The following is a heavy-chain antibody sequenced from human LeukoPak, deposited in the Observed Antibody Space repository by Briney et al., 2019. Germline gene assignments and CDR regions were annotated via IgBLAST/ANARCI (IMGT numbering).Heavy chain of an antibody. V-gene: IGHV3-23*01. CDR2: ISGSGGST. J-gene: IGHJ4*02. CDR1: RFTFSSYA. D-gene: IGHD2-15*01. Sequence: GGSLRLSCAASRFTFSSYAMSWVRQAPGKGLEWVSAISGSGGSTYYADSVKGRFTISRDNSKNTLYLQMNSLRAEDTAVYYCAKVLGLGYCSGGSCYSGFDYWGQGTLVTVSS. CDR3: AKVLGLGYCSGGSCYSGFDY.